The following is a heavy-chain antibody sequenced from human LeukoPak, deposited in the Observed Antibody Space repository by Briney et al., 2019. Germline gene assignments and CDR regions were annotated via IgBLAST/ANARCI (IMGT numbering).Heavy chain of an antibody. V-gene: IGHV3-30*04. D-gene: IGHD2-15*01. CDR1: GFTFSSYA. CDR3: ARDRAVVVAALYYYYGMDV. CDR2: ISYDGSNK. Sequence: GGSLRLSCAASGFTFSSYAMHWVRQAPGKGLEWVAVISYDGSNKYYADSVKGRFTISRDNSKNTLYLQMNGLRAEDTAVYYCARDRAVVVAALYYYYGMDVWGKGTTVTVSS. J-gene: IGHJ6*04.